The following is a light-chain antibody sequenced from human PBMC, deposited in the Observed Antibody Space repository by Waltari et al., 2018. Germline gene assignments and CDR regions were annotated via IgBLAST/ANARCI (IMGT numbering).Light chain of an antibody. Sequence: QAAPTQSPPVSGPPGHSVPLSCTGTSSELGYYNAVSWYQQRPGEAPNLMINDVSKRPSGVSDRCSGSESGNTAALTIAGLQAEDEADYYSSSYAGSNTYIFGPGTRLTVL. V-gene: IGLV2-11*01. J-gene: IGLJ1*01. CDR1: SSELGYYNA. CDR3: SSYAGSNTYI. CDR2: DVS.